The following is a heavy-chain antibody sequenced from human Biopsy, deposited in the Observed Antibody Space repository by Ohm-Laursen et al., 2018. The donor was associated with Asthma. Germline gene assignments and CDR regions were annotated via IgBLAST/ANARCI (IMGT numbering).Heavy chain of an antibody. J-gene: IGHJ4*02. CDR3: AKVRSDWVITESFDY. V-gene: IGHV3-9*01. CDR2: ISWNSATI. D-gene: IGHD3-22*01. Sequence: SLRLSCAASGFKFDEYTMHWVRQAPGKGLEWVSGISWNSATIGYADSVEGRFTISRDNAKNSVSLHMDSLRPEDTAFYYCAKVRSDWVITESFDYWGQGVLATVSS. CDR1: GFKFDEYT.